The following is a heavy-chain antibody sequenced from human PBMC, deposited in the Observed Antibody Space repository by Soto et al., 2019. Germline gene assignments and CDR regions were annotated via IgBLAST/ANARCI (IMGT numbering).Heavy chain of an antibody. Sequence: EVQLVESGGGLVKPGGSLRLSCAASGFTFSSFNMDWVRQAPGKGLEWVSSISITGNYKYYADSLKGRFTTSRDNAQNLLFLQMDSLRPEDTAVYYCASRRLGYCTGGTCPEFWGQGTLVTVTS. V-gene: IGHV3-21*01. CDR2: ISITGNYK. J-gene: IGHJ4*02. CDR1: GFTFSSFN. D-gene: IGHD2-15*01. CDR3: ASRRLGYCTGGTCPEF.